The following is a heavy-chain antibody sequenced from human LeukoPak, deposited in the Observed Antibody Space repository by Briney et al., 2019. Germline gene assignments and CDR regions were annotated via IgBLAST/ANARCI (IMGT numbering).Heavy chain of an antibody. J-gene: IGHJ6*02. Sequence: ASVKVSCKASGYTFTSYGISWVRQAPGQGLEWMGWISAYNGNTNYAQKLQGRVTMTTDTSTSTAYMELSSLRSEDTAVYYCARGPYWGYYDSSGPEGYYYYGMDVWGQGTTVTVSS. CDR1: GYTFTSYG. CDR2: ISAYNGNT. V-gene: IGHV1-18*01. D-gene: IGHD3-22*01. CDR3: ARGPYWGYYDSSGPEGYYYYGMDV.